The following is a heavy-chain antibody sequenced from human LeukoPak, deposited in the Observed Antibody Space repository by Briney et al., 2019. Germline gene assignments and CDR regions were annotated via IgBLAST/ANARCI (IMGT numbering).Heavy chain of an antibody. CDR1: RFTVSSNY. V-gene: IGHV3-66*01. Sequence: GGSLRLSCAASRFTVSSNYMSWVRQAPGKGLEWVSVIYSGGSTYYADSVKGRFTISRDNSKNTLYLQMNSLRAEDTAVYYCARSRGDIVVVPPASWFDPWGQGTLVTVSS. D-gene: IGHD2-2*01. CDR2: IYSGGST. CDR3: ARSRGDIVVVPPASWFDP. J-gene: IGHJ5*02.